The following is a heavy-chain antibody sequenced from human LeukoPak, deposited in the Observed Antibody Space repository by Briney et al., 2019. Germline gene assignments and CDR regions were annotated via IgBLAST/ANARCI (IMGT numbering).Heavy chain of an antibody. D-gene: IGHD2/OR15-2a*01. Sequence: ASVKVSCKASGYTFTGYYMHWVRRAPGQGLEWVGWINPNSGGTNYAQKFQGRVTMTRDTSISTAYMELSRLRSDDTAVYYCARDEYGYYYMDVWGKGTTVTVSS. V-gene: IGHV1-2*02. CDR1: GYTFTGYY. CDR3: ARDEYGYYYMDV. CDR2: INPNSGGT. J-gene: IGHJ6*03.